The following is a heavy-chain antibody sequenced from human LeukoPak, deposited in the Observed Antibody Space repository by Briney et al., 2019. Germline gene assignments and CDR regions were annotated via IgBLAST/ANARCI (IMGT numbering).Heavy chain of an antibody. CDR2: INPNRGGT. J-gene: IGHJ4*02. CDR3: AREILSSGYHY. Sequence: ASVKVSCKASGYTFTGYYMHWVRQAPGQGLEWMGWINPNRGGTNYAQKFQGRVTMTRDTSISTAYMELSRLRSDDTAVYYCAREILSSGYHYWGQGTLVTVSS. D-gene: IGHD6-19*01. CDR1: GYTFTGYY. V-gene: IGHV1-2*02.